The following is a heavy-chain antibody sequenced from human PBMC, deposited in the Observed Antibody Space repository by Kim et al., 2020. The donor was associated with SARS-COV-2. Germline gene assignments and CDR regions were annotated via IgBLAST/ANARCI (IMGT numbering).Heavy chain of an antibody. V-gene: IGHV3-23*01. CDR2: VNSGAVAM. J-gene: IGHJ4*02. D-gene: IGHD3-9*01. Sequence: GGSLRLSCAASGIAFSDSGMTWVRQAPGKGLEWVSNVNSGAVAMNYADSVQGRVIISRENSKKTLYLQMNGLRNDDTAVYYCARHLRYLYYWGQGALVTV. CDR3: ARHLRYLYY. CDR1: GIAFSDSG.